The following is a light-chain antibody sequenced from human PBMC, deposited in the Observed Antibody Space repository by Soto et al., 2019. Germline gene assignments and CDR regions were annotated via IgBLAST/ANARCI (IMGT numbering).Light chain of an antibody. V-gene: IGKV1-5*01. CDR2: DAS. J-gene: IGKJ1*01. Sequence: DIQMTQSPATLSASVGDRVTITCRASQSISSWLAWYQQKPGKVPKLLIDDASSLESGVPSRFSDSGSGTEFTLTISSLQPDDFATYYCQQYNTYPWTFGQGTRVEIK. CDR1: QSISSW. CDR3: QQYNTYPWT.